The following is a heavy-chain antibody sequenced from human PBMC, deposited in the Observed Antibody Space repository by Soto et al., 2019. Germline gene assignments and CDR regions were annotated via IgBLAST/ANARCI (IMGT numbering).Heavy chain of an antibody. D-gene: IGHD2-21*01. Sequence: SVKVSCKASGCTFSSYAISWVRQAPGQGLEWMGGIIPIFGTANYAQKFQGRVTITADESTSTAYMEMTSLRHGDTAVYFCARSDDSIPYPLDLWGPGTLVPVSS. CDR1: GCTFSSYA. V-gene: IGHV1-69*13. CDR3: ARSDDSIPYPLDL. CDR2: IIPIFGTA. J-gene: IGHJ5*02.